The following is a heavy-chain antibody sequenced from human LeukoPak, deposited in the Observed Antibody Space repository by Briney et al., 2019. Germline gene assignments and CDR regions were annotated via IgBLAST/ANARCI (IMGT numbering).Heavy chain of an antibody. V-gene: IGHV4-31*03. CDR2: IYYSGST. CDR1: GGSLSSGGSY. Sequence: PSETLSLTCTVSGGSLSSGGSYWSWIRQHPGKGLEWIGYIYYSGSTYYNPSLKSRVTISVDTSKNQFSLKLSSVTAADTAVYYCARGGFILFDPWGQGTLVTVSS. CDR3: ARGGFILFDP. D-gene: IGHD3-16*01. J-gene: IGHJ5*02.